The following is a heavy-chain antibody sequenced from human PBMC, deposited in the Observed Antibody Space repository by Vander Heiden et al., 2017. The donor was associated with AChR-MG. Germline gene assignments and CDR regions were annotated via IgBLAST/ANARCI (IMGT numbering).Heavy chain of an antibody. J-gene: IGHJ4*02. D-gene: IGHD2-21*02. Sequence: EVQLLESGGGLVQPGGSLRLSCAASGFTFSSYAMSWVRKAPGKGLEWVSAISGSGGSTYYADSVKGRFTISRDNSKNTLYLQMNSLRAEDTAVYYCAKCIWRGGDCPGDDYWGQGTLVTVSS. V-gene: IGHV3-23*01. CDR3: AKCIWRGGDCPGDDY. CDR2: ISGSGGST. CDR1: GFTFSSYA.